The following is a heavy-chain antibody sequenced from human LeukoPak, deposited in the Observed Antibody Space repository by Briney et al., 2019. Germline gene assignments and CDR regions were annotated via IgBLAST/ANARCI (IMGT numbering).Heavy chain of an antibody. Sequence: ASVKVSCKASGYTFTSYDINWVRQATGQGLEWMGWMNPNSGNTGYAQKFQGRVTMTRNTSISTAYMELSSLRSEDTAVYYCARGTRGNIAAAGRGYFQHWGQGTLVTVSS. CDR2: MNPNSGNT. CDR3: ARGTRGNIAAAGRGYFQH. D-gene: IGHD6-13*01. J-gene: IGHJ1*01. V-gene: IGHV1-8*01. CDR1: GYTFTSYD.